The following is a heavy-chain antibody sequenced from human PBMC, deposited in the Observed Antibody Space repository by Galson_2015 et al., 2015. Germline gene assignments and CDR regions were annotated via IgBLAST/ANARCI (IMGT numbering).Heavy chain of an antibody. Sequence: SLRLSCAASGLTVSSNYMSWVRQAPGKGLEWVSVLYSGGTTYYADSVKGRFTISRDHSKNTLYLQINSLRAEDTAVYYCARIHSGSYCDYWGQGTPVTVSS. J-gene: IGHJ4*02. V-gene: IGHV3-53*01. CDR2: LYSGGTT. CDR1: GLTVSSNY. CDR3: ARIHSGSYCDY. D-gene: IGHD1-26*01.